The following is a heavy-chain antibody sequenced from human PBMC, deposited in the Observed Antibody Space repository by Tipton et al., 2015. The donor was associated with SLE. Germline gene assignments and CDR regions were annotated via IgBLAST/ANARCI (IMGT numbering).Heavy chain of an antibody. V-gene: IGHV4-59*12. CDR3: ARFKGSNVFDSFDI. CDR1: GGSITTYY. Sequence: TLSLTCTVSGGSITTYYWSWIRQTPGMRLEWIGYIYFSGSTNYNPSFSGRVTMSVDTSKNELSLRLTSVTAADTAVYYCARFKGSNVFDSFDIWGQGTMVTVSS. CDR2: IYFSGST. D-gene: IGHD2-15*01. J-gene: IGHJ3*02.